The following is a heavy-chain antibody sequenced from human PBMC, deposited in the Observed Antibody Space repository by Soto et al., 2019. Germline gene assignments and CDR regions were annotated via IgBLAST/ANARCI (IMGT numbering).Heavy chain of an antibody. J-gene: IGHJ3*02. Sequence: PGGSLRLSCAASGFTFSSYGMHWVRQAPGKGLEWVAVIWYDGSNKYYADSVKGRFTISRDNSKNTLYLQMNSLRAEDTAVYYCASPSWLDAFDIWGQGTMVTVSS. CDR1: GFTFSSYG. CDR3: ASPSWLDAFDI. D-gene: IGHD6-13*01. V-gene: IGHV3-33*01. CDR2: IWYDGSNK.